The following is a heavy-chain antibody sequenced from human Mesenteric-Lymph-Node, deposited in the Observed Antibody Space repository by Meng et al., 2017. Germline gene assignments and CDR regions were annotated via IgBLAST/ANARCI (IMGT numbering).Heavy chain of an antibody. CDR1: GGSIRSINYY. V-gene: IGHV4-39*01. Sequence: QLQLQESGPGLVKPSETLSHTCTVSGGSIRSINYYWGWIRQPPGKGLGWIGSIYYSGPTYYSPSLKSRVTMSVDTSKNQFSLKLSSVTAADTAVYYCARLYCGADCSIDYWGQGTLVTVSS. CDR2: IYYSGPT. CDR3: ARLYCGADCSIDY. D-gene: IGHD2-21*02. J-gene: IGHJ4*02.